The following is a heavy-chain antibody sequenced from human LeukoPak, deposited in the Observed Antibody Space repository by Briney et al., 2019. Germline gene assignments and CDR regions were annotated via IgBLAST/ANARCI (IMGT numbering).Heavy chain of an antibody. CDR2: IYYSGST. CDR3: ARHQRNPPATGYNYGMDV. Sequence: PSETLSLTCTVSGGSISSYYWSCIRQPPGKGLEWIGYIYYSGSTNYNPSLKSRVTISVDTSKNQFSLRLSSVTAADTAVYYCARHQRNPPATGYNYGMDVCGQGTTVTVSS. J-gene: IGHJ6*02. CDR1: GGSISSYY. D-gene: IGHD1-26*01. V-gene: IGHV4-59*08.